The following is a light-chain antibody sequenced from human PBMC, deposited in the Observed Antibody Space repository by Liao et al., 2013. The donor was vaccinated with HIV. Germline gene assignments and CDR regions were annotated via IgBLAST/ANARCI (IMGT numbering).Light chain of an antibody. V-gene: IGLV3-1*01. Sequence: SYELTQPPSVSVSPGQTARITCSGDALPKLYAYWYQQKPGQSPVLVIYQDSNRPSGIPERFSGSNSGNTATLTISGTQAMDEADYYCQAWDSSTWVFGGGTKLTVL. J-gene: IGLJ3*02. CDR3: QAWDSSTWV. CDR2: QDS. CDR1: ALPKLY.